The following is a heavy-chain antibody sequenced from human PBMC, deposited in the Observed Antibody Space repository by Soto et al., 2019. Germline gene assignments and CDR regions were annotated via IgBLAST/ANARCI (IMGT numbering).Heavy chain of an antibody. D-gene: IGHD3-22*01. J-gene: IGHJ4*02. Sequence: PGGSLRLSCAASGFTFSDYSMNWVRQAPGKGLGWVSAISGSGGSTYYADSVKGRFTISRDNSKNTLYLQMNSLRAEDTAVYYCAKRGYYYDSSGYCDYWGQGTLVTVSS. CDR2: ISGSGGST. V-gene: IGHV3-23*01. CDR3: AKRGYYYDSSGYCDY. CDR1: GFTFSDYS.